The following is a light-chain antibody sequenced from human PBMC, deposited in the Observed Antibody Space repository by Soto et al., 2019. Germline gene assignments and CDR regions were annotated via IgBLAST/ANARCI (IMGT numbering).Light chain of an antibody. CDR2: DAS. CDR3: QQRSNWPPIT. V-gene: IGKV3-11*01. Sequence: IVLKQSPAALYLSTRERATLSCRASQSVSSYLAWYQPKPGQARRLLIYDASNRATGIPARFSGSGSGTDFTLTISSLEPEDFAVYYCQQRSNWPPITFGHRTLLEV. CDR1: QSVSSY. J-gene: IGKJ5*01.